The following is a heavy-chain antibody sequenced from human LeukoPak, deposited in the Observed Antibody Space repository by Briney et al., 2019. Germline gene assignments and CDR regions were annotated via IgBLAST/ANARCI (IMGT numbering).Heavy chain of an antibody. J-gene: IGHJ4*02. CDR1: GYTFTGYY. CDR2: INPNSGGT. V-gene: IGHV1-2*02. Sequence: ASVKVSCKASGYTFTGYYMHWVRQAPGQGLEWMGWINPNSGGTNYAQKFQGRVTMTRDTSISTDYMELSRLRSDDTAVYYCARARAIVPAPLGYWGQGTLVTVSS. CDR3: ARARAIVPAPLGY. D-gene: IGHD2-2*01.